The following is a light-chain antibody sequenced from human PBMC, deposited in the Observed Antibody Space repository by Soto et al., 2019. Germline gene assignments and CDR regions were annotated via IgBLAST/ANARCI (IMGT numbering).Light chain of an antibody. CDR1: QSFSSN. CDR3: QQYNNWPRT. V-gene: IGKV3-15*01. CDR2: GAS. Sequence: IVMTQSPATLSVSPGERATLSCRASQSFSSNLAWYQQKPGQAPRLLIYGASTRATGVPARFSGSGSGTEFTLTISSLQSEDLAVYYCQQYNNWPRTFGQGTRLEIK. J-gene: IGKJ5*01.